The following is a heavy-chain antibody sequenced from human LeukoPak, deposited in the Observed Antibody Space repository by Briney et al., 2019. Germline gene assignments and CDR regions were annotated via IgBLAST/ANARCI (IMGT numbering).Heavy chain of an antibody. CDR1: GFTFSSYV. Sequence: GRSLRLSCAASGFTFSSYVMHWVRQAPGKGLECVAIISYDGSNEYYADSVKGRFTISRDNSKNTLYLQMNSLRAEDTAVYYCAKERMTGGYDSSGFDYWGQGTLVTVSS. CDR2: ISYDGSNE. D-gene: IGHD3-22*01. J-gene: IGHJ4*02. V-gene: IGHV3-30*04. CDR3: AKERMTGGYDSSGFDY.